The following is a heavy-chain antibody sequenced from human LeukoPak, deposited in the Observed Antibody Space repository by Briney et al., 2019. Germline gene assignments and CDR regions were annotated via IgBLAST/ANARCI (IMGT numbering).Heavy chain of an antibody. CDR2: INSDGSST. Sequence: GGSLRLSCAASGFTFSSYWIHWVRQAPGKGLVWVSRINSDGSSTTYADSVKGRFTISRDDAKNTLYLRMNSLRAEDTAVYYCAREFEGQEAGAYGSGSYDVFDIWGQGTMVTVSP. D-gene: IGHD3-10*01. V-gene: IGHV3-74*03. CDR3: AREFEGQEAGAYGSGSYDVFDI. J-gene: IGHJ3*02. CDR1: GFTFSSYW.